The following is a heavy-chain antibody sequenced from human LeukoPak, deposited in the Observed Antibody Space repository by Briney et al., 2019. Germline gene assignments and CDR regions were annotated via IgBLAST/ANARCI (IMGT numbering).Heavy chain of an antibody. Sequence: SVKVSCKSSGVAFSSYTISWVRQAPGQGIEWMGRIIPILGIANYAQKFQGRVTITADKSTSTAYMELSSLRSEDTAVYYCARVVPAASGWFDPWGQGTLVTVSS. CDR2: IIPILGIA. J-gene: IGHJ5*02. CDR1: GVAFSSYT. D-gene: IGHD2-2*01. CDR3: ARVVPAASGWFDP. V-gene: IGHV1-69*02.